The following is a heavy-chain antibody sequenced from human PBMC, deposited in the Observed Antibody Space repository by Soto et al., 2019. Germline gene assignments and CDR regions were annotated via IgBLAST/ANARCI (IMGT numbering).Heavy chain of an antibody. D-gene: IGHD5-12*01. J-gene: IGHJ4*02. CDR1: GFTFSSYR. CDR3: ARDPGYDGHDWRFDY. CDR2: VYAGGTVI. V-gene: IGHV3-74*01. Sequence: VQLVESGGGLVQPGGSLRLSCVASGFTFSSYRMHWVRQTPGQGLVSLSRVYAGGTVIHYADFVEGRFTGSRDNAKNTMYLQMNSLRAEDTTIYYCARDPGYDGHDWRFDYWGQGVLVTVSS.